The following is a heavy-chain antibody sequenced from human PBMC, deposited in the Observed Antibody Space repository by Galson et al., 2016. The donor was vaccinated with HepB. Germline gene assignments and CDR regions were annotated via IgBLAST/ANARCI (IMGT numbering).Heavy chain of an antibody. CDR3: ARGDSSSWYTAEGTYYYYYGMDV. D-gene: IGHD6-13*01. J-gene: IGHJ6*02. Sequence: SLRLSCAASGFTVSSNYMSWVRQAPGKGLEWVSVIYSGGSTYYADPVKGRFTISRDNSKNTLYLQMNSLRAEDTAVYYCARGDSSSWYTAEGTYYYYYGMDVWGQGTTVTVSS. CDR2: IYSGGST. V-gene: IGHV3-53*01. CDR1: GFTVSSNY.